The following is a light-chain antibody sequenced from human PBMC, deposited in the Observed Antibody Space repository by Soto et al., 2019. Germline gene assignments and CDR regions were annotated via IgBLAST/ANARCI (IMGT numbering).Light chain of an antibody. V-gene: IGKV3-20*01. Sequence: EIVLTQSPGTLSLSPGERATLSCRASQSVSSYYLAWYQQKPGQAPRLLIYGASSRATGIPDRFRGSGSGTDFSLTISRLEPEDFAVYYCQQYASSSRTVCPGTKVEIK. CDR2: GAS. CDR1: QSVSSYY. J-gene: IGKJ1*01. CDR3: QQYASSSRT.